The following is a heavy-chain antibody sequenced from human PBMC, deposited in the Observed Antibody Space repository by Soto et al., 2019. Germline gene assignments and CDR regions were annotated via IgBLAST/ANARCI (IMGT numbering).Heavy chain of an antibody. CDR3: ARGLSSSATFYHYYVMDV. J-gene: IGHJ6*02. CDR1: GGSFRGYH. Sequence: LSLTCAVYGGSFRGYHWSWIRQPPGKGLEWIGEINHSGSTNYNPSLKSRVIISLETSKNQFSLILTSVTAADTAVYYCARGLSSSATFYHYYVMDVWGQGTTVTVSS. D-gene: IGHD6-6*01. V-gene: IGHV4-34*01. CDR2: INHSGST.